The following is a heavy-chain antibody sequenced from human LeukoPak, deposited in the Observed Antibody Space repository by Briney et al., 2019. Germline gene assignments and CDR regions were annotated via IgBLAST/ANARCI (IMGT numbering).Heavy chain of an antibody. CDR2: IYYSGST. J-gene: IGHJ4*02. V-gene: IGHV4-39*07. D-gene: IGHD4-17*01. CDR3: ARGRAYGDFDY. CDR1: GGSISSSSYY. Sequence: KPSETLSLTCTVSGGSISSSSYYWGWIRQPPGKGLEWIGSIYYSGSTNYNPSLKSRVTISVDTSKNQFSLKLSSVTAADTAVYYCARGRAYGDFDYWGQGTLVTVSS.